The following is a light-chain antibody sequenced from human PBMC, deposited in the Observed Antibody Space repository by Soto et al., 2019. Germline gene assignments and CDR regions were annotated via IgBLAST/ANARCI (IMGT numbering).Light chain of an antibody. J-gene: IGKJ4*01. V-gene: IGKV3-20*01. CDR3: QQYGSTPLT. CDR1: QSVKNNY. CDR2: DAC. Sequence: IVLKQSPDTLSFYTGERATLSCRASQSVKNNYLAWYQQKPGQPPRFLIYDACGWATGIPDRFRGSGSGTDFTLTISRLEPEDFEVYYCQQYGSTPLTFGGGTKVDIK.